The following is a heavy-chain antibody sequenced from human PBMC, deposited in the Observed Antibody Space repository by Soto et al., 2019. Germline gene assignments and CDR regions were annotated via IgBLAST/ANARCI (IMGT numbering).Heavy chain of an antibody. Sequence: VGSLRLSCAASGFTFSSYGMDWVRQAPGKGLEWVAFVSNGGTKKNYAESVKGRFTISRDNSKNTLNLQMNSLRAEDTAIYYCAKDGVWFGELTTRKYFFDYWGQGTLVTVSS. V-gene: IGHV3-30*18. J-gene: IGHJ4*02. CDR1: GFTFSSYG. CDR3: AKDGVWFGELTTRKYFFDY. CDR2: VSNGGTKK. D-gene: IGHD3-10*01.